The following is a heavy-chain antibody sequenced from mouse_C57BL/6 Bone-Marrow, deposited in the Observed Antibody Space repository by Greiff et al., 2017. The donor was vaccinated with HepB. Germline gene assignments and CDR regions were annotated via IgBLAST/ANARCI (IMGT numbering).Heavy chain of an antibody. Sequence: EVKLVESGGDLVKPGGSLKLSCAASGFTFSSYGMSWVRQTPDKRLEWVATISSGGSYTYYPDSVKGRFTISRDNAKNTLCLQMSSLKSEDTAMYYCARRGIPYYYAMDYWGQGTSVTGSS. V-gene: IGHV5-6*02. J-gene: IGHJ4*01. CDR1: GFTFSSYG. CDR3: ARRGIPYYYAMDY. CDR2: ISSGGSYT.